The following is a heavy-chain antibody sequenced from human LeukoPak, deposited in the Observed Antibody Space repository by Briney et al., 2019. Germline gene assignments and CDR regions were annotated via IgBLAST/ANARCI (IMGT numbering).Heavy chain of an antibody. CDR1: GGSISSGGYY. CDR3: ARDSSSWRGQDY. CDR2: IYYSGST. Sequence: SETLSLTCTVSGGSISSGGYYWSWIRQHPGKGLEWIGYIYYSGSTYYNPSLKSRVTISVDTSKNQFSLKLSSVTAADTAVYYCARDSSSWRGQDYWGQGTLVTVSS. D-gene: IGHD6-13*01. V-gene: IGHV4-31*03. J-gene: IGHJ4*02.